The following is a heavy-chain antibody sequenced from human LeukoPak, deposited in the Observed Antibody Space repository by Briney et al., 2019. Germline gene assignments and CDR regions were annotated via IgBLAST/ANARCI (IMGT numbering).Heavy chain of an antibody. CDR3: ARHEDYDFWSGYLGAFDI. Sequence: NTSETLSLTCAVSGYSISSGYYWGWIRQPPGKGLEWIGSIYHSGSTYYNPSLKSRVTISVDTSKNQFSLKLSSVTAADTAVYYCARHEDYDFWSGYLGAFDIWGQGTMVTVSS. D-gene: IGHD3-3*01. V-gene: IGHV4-38-2*01. CDR1: GYSISSGYY. CDR2: IYHSGST. J-gene: IGHJ3*02.